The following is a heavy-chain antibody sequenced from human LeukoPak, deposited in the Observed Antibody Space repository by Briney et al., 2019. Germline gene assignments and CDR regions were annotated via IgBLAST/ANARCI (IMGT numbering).Heavy chain of an antibody. CDR2: MNPNSGNT. Sequence: GASVKVSCKASGYTFTSYDINWVRQATGQGLGWMGWMNPNSGNTGYAQKFQGRVTMTRNTSISTAYMELSSLRSDDTAVYYCARAGFNWGEIDYWGQGTLVTVSS. D-gene: IGHD7-27*01. CDR3: ARAGFNWGEIDY. J-gene: IGHJ4*02. CDR1: GYTFTSYD. V-gene: IGHV1-8*01.